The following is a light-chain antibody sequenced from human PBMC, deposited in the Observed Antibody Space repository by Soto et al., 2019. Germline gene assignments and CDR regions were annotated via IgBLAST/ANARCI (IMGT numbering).Light chain of an antibody. CDR3: AAWDDSLNGYA. V-gene: IGLV1-44*01. CDR2: SND. Sequence: QSVLTQPPSASGTPGQRVTISCSGSSSNIGINVLSWYQQLPGAAPKLLIYSNDQRPSGVPDRFSGSKSGTSASLAISGLQPVDEADYYCAAWDDSLNGYAFGPGTKLTVL. CDR1: SSNIGINV. J-gene: IGLJ1*01.